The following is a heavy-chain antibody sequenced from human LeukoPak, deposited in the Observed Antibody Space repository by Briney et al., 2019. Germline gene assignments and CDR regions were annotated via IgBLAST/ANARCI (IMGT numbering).Heavy chain of an antibody. V-gene: IGHV4-34*01. CDR2: INHSGST. D-gene: IGHD2-21*01. J-gene: IGHJ3*02. CDR1: GGSFSGYY. Sequence: SETLSLTCAVYGGSFSGYYWSWIRQPPGKGLEWIGEINHSGSTNYNPSLKSRVTISVDTSKNQFSLKLSSVTAADTAVYYCARGRRIGKVIAIDQKIAFDIWGQGTMVTVSS. CDR3: ARGRRIGKVIAIDQKIAFDI.